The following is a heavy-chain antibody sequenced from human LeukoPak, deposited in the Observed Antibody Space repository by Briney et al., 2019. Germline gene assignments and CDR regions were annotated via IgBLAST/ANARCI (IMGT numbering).Heavy chain of an antibody. D-gene: IGHD4-17*01. CDR2: ISWNSGSI. CDR3: ARDRGDYEDDY. CDR1: GFTFDDYA. V-gene: IGHV3-9*01. Sequence: GRSLRLSCAASGFTFDDYAMHWVRQAPGKGLEWVSGISWNSGSIGYADSVKGRFTISRDNAKNSLYLQMNSLRAEDTAVYYCARDRGDYEDDYWGQGTLVTVSS. J-gene: IGHJ4*02.